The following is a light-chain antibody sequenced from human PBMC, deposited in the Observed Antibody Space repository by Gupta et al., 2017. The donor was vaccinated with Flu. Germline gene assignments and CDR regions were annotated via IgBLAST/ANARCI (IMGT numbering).Light chain of an antibody. Sequence: VTIACTGTSSDVVGCNYVSWYQQHPGKAPKLMIYDDSKRPSGVPDRFSGSKSGNTASLTITGLQAEDEADYYCCSDEGSNNFWVFGGGTKLTVL. CDR1: SSDVVGCNY. CDR3: CSDEGSNNFWV. CDR2: DDS. J-gene: IGLJ3*02. V-gene: IGLV2-11*01.